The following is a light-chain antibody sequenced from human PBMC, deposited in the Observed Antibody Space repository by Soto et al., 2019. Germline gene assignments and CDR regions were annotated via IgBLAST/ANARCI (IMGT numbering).Light chain of an antibody. CDR3: QQYNSYTFT. CDR2: KAS. J-gene: IGKJ4*01. CDR1: QSISSW. V-gene: IGKV1-5*03. Sequence: DIQMTQSPSTLSASVGDRVTITCRASQSISSWLAWYQQKPGKAPNLLIYKASSLESGVPSRFTGSGSGTEFTLTISSLQPDDFVTYYCQQYNSYTFTFGGGTKVEIK.